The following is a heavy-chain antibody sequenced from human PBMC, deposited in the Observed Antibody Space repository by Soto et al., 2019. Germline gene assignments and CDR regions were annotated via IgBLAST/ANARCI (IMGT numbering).Heavy chain of an antibody. Sequence: EVQLMESGGGLAQPGGSVRLSSAACGFTFDDFALHWIRQVPGKGLEWVSGISFNSATIGYADSVKGRFTISRDNAKSSLYLQMNSLRSEDTALYYCTKDRDLAGATYFEHWGQGTLVTVSS. CDR1: GFTFDDFA. V-gene: IGHV3-9*01. J-gene: IGHJ4*02. D-gene: IGHD1-26*01. CDR2: ISFNSATI. CDR3: TKDRDLAGATYFEH.